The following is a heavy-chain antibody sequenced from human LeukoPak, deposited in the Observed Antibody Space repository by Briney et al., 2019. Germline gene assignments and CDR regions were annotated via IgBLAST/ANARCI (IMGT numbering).Heavy chain of an antibody. D-gene: IGHD3-16*01. CDR1: GYTFTGYY. CDR2: INPNSGGT. Sequence: ASVKVTCKASGYTFTGYYMHWVRQAPGQGLEWMGWINPNSGGTNYAQKFQGRVTVTRDTSISTAYMELSRLRSDDTAVYYCAGSDYGDYFYYWGQGTLVTVSS. J-gene: IGHJ4*02. CDR3: AGSDYGDYFYY. V-gene: IGHV1-2*02.